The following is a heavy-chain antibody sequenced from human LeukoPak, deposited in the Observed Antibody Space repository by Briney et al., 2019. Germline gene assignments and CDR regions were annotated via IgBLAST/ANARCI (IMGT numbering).Heavy chain of an antibody. D-gene: IGHD3-3*01. Sequence: PSETLSLTCAVSGGSISSSNWWSWVRQPPGKGLEWIGEIYHSGSTNYNPSLKSRVTISVDKSKNQFSLKLSSVTAADTAVYYCARRSYDFWKAIDYWGQGTLVTVSS. CDR3: ARRSYDFWKAIDY. CDR1: GGSISSSNW. CDR2: IYHSGST. J-gene: IGHJ4*02. V-gene: IGHV4-4*02.